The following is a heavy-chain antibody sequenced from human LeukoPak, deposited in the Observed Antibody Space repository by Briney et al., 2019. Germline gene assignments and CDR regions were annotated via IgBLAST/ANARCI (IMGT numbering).Heavy chain of an antibody. CDR1: GYTFTSYY. CDR3: ARSSAYYNEADI. V-gene: IGHV1-46*01. J-gene: IGHJ3*02. Sequence: ASVKVSCKTSGYTFTSYYIHWVRPAPGQGLEWLGIINPSGGSTTYAQKFQGRVTMTTDTSTSTVYMELTSLRSDDTAVYYCARSSAYYNEADIWGQGTMVTVSS. D-gene: IGHD3-9*01. CDR2: INPSGGST.